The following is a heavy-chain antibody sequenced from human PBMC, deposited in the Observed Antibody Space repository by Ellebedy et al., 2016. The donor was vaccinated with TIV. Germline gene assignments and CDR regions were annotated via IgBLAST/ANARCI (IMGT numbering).Heavy chain of an antibody. CDR2: ISSNGGST. CDR1: GFTFSSYA. CDR3: VRGRFAKPGIAVAGTEYYYYYGMDV. Sequence: GESLKISXAASGFTFSSYAMHWVRQAPGKGLEYVSAISSNGGSTYYADSVKGRFTISRDNSKNTLYLQMSSLRAEDTAVYYCVRGRFAKPGIAVAGTEYYYYYGMDVWGQGTTVTVSS. V-gene: IGHV3-64D*06. D-gene: IGHD6-19*01. J-gene: IGHJ6*02.